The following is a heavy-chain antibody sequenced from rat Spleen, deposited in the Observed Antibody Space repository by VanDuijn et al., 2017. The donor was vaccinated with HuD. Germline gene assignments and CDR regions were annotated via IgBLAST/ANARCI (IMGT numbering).Heavy chain of an antibody. V-gene: IGHV5-22*01. Sequence: EVQLVESGGGLVQPGRSLKLSCAASGFTFSDYGMAWVRQAPKKGLEWVASISHEGTSTYYGDSVKGRFTISRNNAKSTLYLQMDSLRSEDTATYYCARSLSYAHYFWYFDFWGPGTMVTVSS. CDR2: ISHEGTST. CDR3: ARSLSYAHYFWYFDF. CDR1: GFTFSDYG. J-gene: IGHJ1*01. D-gene: IGHD1-12*01.